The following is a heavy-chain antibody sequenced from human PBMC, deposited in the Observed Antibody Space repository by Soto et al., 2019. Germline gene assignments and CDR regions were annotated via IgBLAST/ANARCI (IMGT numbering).Heavy chain of an antibody. CDR1: GGSISSYY. CDR3: ARDILTGVDAFDI. J-gene: IGHJ3*02. Sequence: SETLSLTCTVSGGSISSYYWSWIRQPPGKGLEWIGYIYYSGSTNYNPSLKSRVTISVDTSKNQFSLKLSSVTAADTAVYYCARDILTGVDAFDIWGQGTMVTVSS. V-gene: IGHV4-59*12. D-gene: IGHD3-9*01. CDR2: IYYSGST.